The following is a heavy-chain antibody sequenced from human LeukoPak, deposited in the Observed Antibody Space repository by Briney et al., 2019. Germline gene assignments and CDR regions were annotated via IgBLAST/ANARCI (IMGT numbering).Heavy chain of an antibody. D-gene: IGHD3-10*01. CDR2: ISGSGGST. J-gene: IGHJ3*02. CDR3: AKPGLSYGSGSDAFDI. CDR1: GFSLSSYA. V-gene: IGHV3-23*01. Sequence: QSGGSLRLSCAASGFSLSSYAMSWVRQAPGKGLEWVSAISGSGGSTYYADSVKGRFTISRDNSKNTLYLQMNSLRAEDTAVYYCAKPGLSYGSGSDAFDIWGQGTMVTVSS.